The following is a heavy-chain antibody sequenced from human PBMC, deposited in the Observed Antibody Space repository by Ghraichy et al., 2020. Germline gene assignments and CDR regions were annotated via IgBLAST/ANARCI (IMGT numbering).Heavy chain of an antibody. J-gene: IGHJ4*02. CDR2: ISDSGGST. CDR1: GVTFSSHA. V-gene: IGHV3-23*01. D-gene: IGHD4-17*01. CDR3: AKRRWGTYGYSLDY. Sequence: GGSLRLSCAASGVTFSSHAMSWVRQAPGKGLEWVSSISDSGGSTNYADSVKGRFTISRDNSKNTLYLQMNSLRAEDAAVYYCAKRRWGTYGYSLDYWGQGTLVTVSS.